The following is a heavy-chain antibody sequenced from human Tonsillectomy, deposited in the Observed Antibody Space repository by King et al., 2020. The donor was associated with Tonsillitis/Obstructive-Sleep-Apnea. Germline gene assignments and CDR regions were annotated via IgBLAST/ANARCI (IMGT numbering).Heavy chain of an antibody. J-gene: IGHJ4*02. CDR1: GFTFSSYS. CDR3: ARDSRVVAATRNDY. V-gene: IGHV3-21*01. CDR2: ICSSRGYT. Sequence: VQLVESGGGLVKPGWSLRLFWAASGFTFSSYSINWVRPAPGKGLEWVSSICSSRGYTYYADSVKGGFTLSRDNAKNSLYLQMNSLRAEETAVYYCARDSRVVAATRNDYWGQGTLVTVSS. D-gene: IGHD2-15*01.